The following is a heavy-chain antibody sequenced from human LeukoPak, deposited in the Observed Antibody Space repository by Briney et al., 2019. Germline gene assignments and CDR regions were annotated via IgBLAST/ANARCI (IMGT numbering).Heavy chain of an antibody. CDR3: ATSAYYYDSSGYQIQAHYYFDN. CDR1: GYTLTELS. D-gene: IGHD3-22*01. J-gene: IGHJ4*01. CDR2: FDPEDGET. V-gene: IGHV1-24*01. Sequence: ASVKVSCKVSGYTLTELSMHWVRQAPGKGLEWMGGFDPEDGETIYAQKFQGRVTMTEDTSTDTAYMELSSLRSEDTAVYYCATSAYYYDSSGYQIQAHYYFDNWGHGTLVTVSS.